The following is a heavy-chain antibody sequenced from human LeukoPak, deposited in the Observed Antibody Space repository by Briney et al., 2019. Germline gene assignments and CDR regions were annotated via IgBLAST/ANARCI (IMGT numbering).Heavy chain of an antibody. Sequence: GRSLRLSCAASGFTFSSYAMHWVRQAPGKGLEWVAVISYDGSNKYYADSVKGRFTISRDNSKNTLYLQMNSLRAEDTAVYYCARDSRWRYSYGSFYFDYWGQGTLVTASS. CDR2: ISYDGSNK. V-gene: IGHV3-30*04. J-gene: IGHJ4*02. CDR3: ARDSRWRYSYGSFYFDY. D-gene: IGHD5-18*01. CDR1: GFTFSSYA.